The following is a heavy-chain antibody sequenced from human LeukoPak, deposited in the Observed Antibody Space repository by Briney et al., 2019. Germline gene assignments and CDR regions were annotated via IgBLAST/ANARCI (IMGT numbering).Heavy chain of an antibody. Sequence: KPSETLSLTCTVSGGSISSYYWSWIRQPPGKGLEWIGYIYYSGSTKYNPSLKSRVSISVDTSKNQFSLNLSSLTAADTAVYYCVRHSGGTTYDYWGQGIQVTVSS. CDR1: GGSISSYY. CDR3: VRHSGGTTYDY. CDR2: IYYSGST. J-gene: IGHJ4*02. D-gene: IGHD1-7*01. V-gene: IGHV4-59*08.